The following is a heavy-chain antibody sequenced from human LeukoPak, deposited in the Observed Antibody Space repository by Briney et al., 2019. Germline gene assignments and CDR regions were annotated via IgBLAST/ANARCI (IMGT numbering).Heavy chain of an antibody. J-gene: IGHJ4*02. CDR1: GGSISSSSYY. CDR2: IYYSGST. Sequence: SETLSLTCTASGGSISSSSYYWGWIRQPPGKGLEWIGSIYYSGSTYYNPSLKSRVTISVDTSKNQFSLKLSSVTAADTAVYYCTRRLSNGATLNYFDYWGQGTLVTVSS. D-gene: IGHD4/OR15-4a*01. CDR3: TRRLSNGATLNYFDY. V-gene: IGHV4-39*07.